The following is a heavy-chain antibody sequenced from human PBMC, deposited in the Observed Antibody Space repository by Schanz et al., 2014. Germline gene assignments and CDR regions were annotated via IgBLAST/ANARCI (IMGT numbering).Heavy chain of an antibody. Sequence: EVQLLESGGGLVQPGGSLRLSCAASGFTFSSYALSWVRQAPGKGLEWVAALSEGGGGTHYADSVTGRFTISSDSSKNTLFLQMNSLRVEDSAIYYCAKDISDTSGKDDYWGQGTLVTVSS. J-gene: IGHJ4*02. D-gene: IGHD3-22*01. CDR2: LSEGGGGT. CDR3: AKDISDTSGKDDY. CDR1: GFTFSSYA. V-gene: IGHV3-23*01.